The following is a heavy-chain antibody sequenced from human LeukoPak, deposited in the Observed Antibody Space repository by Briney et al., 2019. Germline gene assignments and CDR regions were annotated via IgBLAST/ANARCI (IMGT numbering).Heavy chain of an antibody. J-gene: IGHJ5*02. CDR1: GGSITDYY. V-gene: IGHV4-34*01. Sequence: SETLSLTCALSGGSITDYYYNWVRQPPGKGLEWIGEINHSGSTTYNPSLKSRVIIAVDTSKNQFSLKLTSVTAADTAVYYCARGLWFGESAPFDPWGQGTLVTVSS. D-gene: IGHD3-10*01. CDR2: INHSGST. CDR3: ARGLWFGESAPFDP.